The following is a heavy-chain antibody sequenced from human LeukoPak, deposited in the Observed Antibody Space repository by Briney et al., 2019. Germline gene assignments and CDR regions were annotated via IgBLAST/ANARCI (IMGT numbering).Heavy chain of an antibody. V-gene: IGHV4-34*01. D-gene: IGHD6-19*01. CDR1: GGSFSEYD. Sequence: PSETLSLTCAVYGGSFSEYDWSWIRQPPGKGLEWLAEINHSGSTNYNPSLKSRVTISVDTSKTQFSLKLSSVTAADTAVYYCARGPRGLGMAGTFDYWGQGTLVTVSS. CDR3: ARGPRGLGMAGTFDY. CDR2: INHSGST. J-gene: IGHJ4*02.